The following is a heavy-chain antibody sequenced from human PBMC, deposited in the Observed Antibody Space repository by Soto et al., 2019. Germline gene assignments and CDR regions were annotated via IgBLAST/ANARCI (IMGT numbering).Heavy chain of an antibody. J-gene: IGHJ4*02. CDR2: ISSSSSYL. Sequence: EVQLVESGGGLVKPGGSLRLSCAASGFTFSSYSMNWVRQAPGKGLEWVSSISSSSSYLYYADSVKGRFTISRDNAKNSLSLQMNSLRAEDTAVYYCARQNKAYCGGDCYSVYWGQGTLVTISS. V-gene: IGHV3-21*01. D-gene: IGHD2-21*01. CDR1: GFTFSSYS. CDR3: ARQNKAYCGGDCYSVY.